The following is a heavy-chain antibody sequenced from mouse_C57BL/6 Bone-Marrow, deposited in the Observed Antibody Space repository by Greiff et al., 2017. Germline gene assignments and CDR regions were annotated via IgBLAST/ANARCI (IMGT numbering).Heavy chain of an antibody. CDR3: ALNYCAMDY. CDR1: GYTFTSYW. J-gene: IGHJ4*01. Sequence: VQLQQSGAELVKPGASVKVSCKASGYTFTSYWMHWVKQRPGQGLEWIGRIHPSGSDTNYNQKFKGKATLPVDKSYSTAYMQLSSLTSEDSAVYDCALNYCAMDYWGQGTSLTVSS. CDR2: IHPSGSDT. V-gene: IGHV1-74*01.